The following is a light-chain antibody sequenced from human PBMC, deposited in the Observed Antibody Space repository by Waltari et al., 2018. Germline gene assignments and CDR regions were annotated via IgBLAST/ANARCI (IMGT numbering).Light chain of an antibody. CDR2: EAT. J-gene: IGLJ1*01. Sequence: QSALSQPASVSGSPGQSLTITCTGASTDLASYNLVAWYQHHPNRAPKLIIYEATKRPSGISPRFSGDKSGATASLRISGLQADDEADYYCCSYTGSSTSYGCGGGTKVTVL. CDR1: STDLASYNL. CDR3: CSYTGSSTSYG. V-gene: IGLV2-23*01.